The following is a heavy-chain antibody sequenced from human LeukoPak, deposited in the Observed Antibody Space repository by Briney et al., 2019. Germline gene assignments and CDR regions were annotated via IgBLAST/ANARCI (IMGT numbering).Heavy chain of an antibody. J-gene: IGHJ4*02. D-gene: IGHD5-18*01. Sequence: GGSLRLSCAASGFTFSDYYMSWIRQAPGKGLEWVSYISSSGSTIYYADSVKGRFTISRDNAKNSLYLQMNSLRAEDTAVYYCARSAHLRDQLWFLDYWGQGTLVTVSS. V-gene: IGHV3-11*01. CDR3: ARSAHLRDQLWFLDY. CDR2: ISSSGSTI. CDR1: GFTFSDYY.